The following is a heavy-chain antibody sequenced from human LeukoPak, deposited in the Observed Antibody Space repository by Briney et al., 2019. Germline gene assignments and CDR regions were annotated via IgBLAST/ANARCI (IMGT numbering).Heavy chain of an antibody. CDR3: ARDYYYDSSGQVGY. V-gene: IGHV3-21*01. Sequence: PGGSLRLSCAASGFTFSSYSMNWVRQAPGEGLEWVSSISSSSNYIYYADSVKGRFTISRDNAKNSLYLQMNSLRAEDTAVYYCARDYYYDSSGQVGYWGQGTLVTVSS. D-gene: IGHD3-22*01. CDR1: GFTFSSYS. CDR2: ISSSSNYI. J-gene: IGHJ4*02.